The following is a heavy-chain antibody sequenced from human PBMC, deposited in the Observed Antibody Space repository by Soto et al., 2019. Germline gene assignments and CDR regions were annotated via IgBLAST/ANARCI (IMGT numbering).Heavy chain of an antibody. J-gene: IGHJ6*02. CDR2: IIPIFGTE. Sequence: QVQLVQSGAEVKKPGSSVKVSCKASGGTFSSYAISWVRQAPGQGLEWMGGIIPIFGTEKYAQKFQGRVTTTANKTTNNAYRELSSLRSEDTAVYYCARPMIEYSDGYRSKDPGYHYDGMDVWGQGTTITVSS. D-gene: IGHD5-18*01. CDR1: GGTFSSYA. V-gene: IGHV1-69*06. CDR3: ARPMIEYSDGYRSKDPGYHYDGMDV.